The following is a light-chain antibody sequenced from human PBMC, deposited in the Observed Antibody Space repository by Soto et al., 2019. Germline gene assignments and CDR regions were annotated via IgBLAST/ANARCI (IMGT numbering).Light chain of an antibody. CDR2: RAS. CDR3: HQYNNWFPFT. Sequence: EVVLTQSPATLSVSPGERATLSCRASESVNNKLGWYQQKPGQAPRLLIYRASTRATGIPAMFSGSGSGTEFTLTISSLQSEDSAVYYCHQYNNWFPFTFGQGTRLEIK. J-gene: IGKJ5*01. V-gene: IGKV3-15*01. CDR1: ESVNNK.